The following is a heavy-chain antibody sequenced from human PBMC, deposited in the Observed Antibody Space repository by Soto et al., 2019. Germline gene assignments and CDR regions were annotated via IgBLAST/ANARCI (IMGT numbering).Heavy chain of an antibody. Sequence: QVQLQESGPGLVEPSETLSLTCTVSGDSVSTGGYHWSWVRQSPGKGLEWIGNIYHSGSTIYNPALRSRGTLSVDTSKSHFSLKMSSVTAADSALYYCARESAGYRDDGDAFDVWGPGTMITVSS. J-gene: IGHJ3*01. V-gene: IGHV4-61*03. CDR1: GDSVSTGGYH. CDR3: ARESAGYRDDGDAFDV. D-gene: IGHD5-18*01. CDR2: IYHSGST.